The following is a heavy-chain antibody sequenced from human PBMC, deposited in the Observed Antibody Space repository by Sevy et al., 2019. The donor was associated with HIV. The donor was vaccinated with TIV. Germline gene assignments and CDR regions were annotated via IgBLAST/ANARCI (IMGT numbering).Heavy chain of an antibody. Sequence: GESLKISCKVSGYIFISYWIAWVRQRPGKGLEWVGTTFPGNSDTRYGPSFEGQVTISADKANSSTFLEWGSLKALEPADYYGSRGPLVNPVERFDSWGQGTLVTVSS. CDR3: SRGPLVNPVERFDS. CDR1: GYIFISYW. V-gene: IGHV5-51*01. J-gene: IGHJ5*01. CDR2: TFPGNSDT.